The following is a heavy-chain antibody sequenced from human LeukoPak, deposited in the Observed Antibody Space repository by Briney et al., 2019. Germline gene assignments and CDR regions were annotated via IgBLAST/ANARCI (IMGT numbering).Heavy chain of an antibody. V-gene: IGHV3-9*01. CDR2: ISWNSGST. CDR3: AKDATWAHDAFDI. Sequence: GGSLRLSCAASGFTFDDYAMHWVRQAPGKGLEWVSGISWNSGSTGYADSVKGRFTISRDNAKNSLYLQMNSLRAEDTALYYCAKDATWAHDAFDIWGQGTMVTVSS. D-gene: IGHD1-26*01. CDR1: GFTFDDYA. J-gene: IGHJ3*02.